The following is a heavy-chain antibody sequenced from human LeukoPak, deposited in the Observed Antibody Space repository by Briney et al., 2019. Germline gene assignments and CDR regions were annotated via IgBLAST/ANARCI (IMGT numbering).Heavy chain of an antibody. D-gene: IGHD4-17*01. CDR1: GFTFSSSA. CDR2: VSYDGSNK. Sequence: GGSLRLSCVASGFTFSSSAMHWVRQAPGKGLEWVAVVSYDGSNKYYADSVKGRFTISRDNAKNSLYLQMNSLRAEDTAVYYCARTGRLQYGDYVAFDYWGQGTLVTVSS. CDR3: ARTGRLQYGDYVAFDY. J-gene: IGHJ4*02. V-gene: IGHV3-30-3*01.